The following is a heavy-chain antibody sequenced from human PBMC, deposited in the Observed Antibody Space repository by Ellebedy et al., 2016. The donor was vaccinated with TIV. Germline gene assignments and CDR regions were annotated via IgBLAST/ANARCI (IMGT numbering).Heavy chain of an antibody. J-gene: IGHJ3*02. CDR1: GFTFAMYS. CDR2: IIGTGSTT. Sequence: GESLKISCAASGFTFAMYSMNWVRQAAGKGLEWISFIIGTGSTTYYADSVRGRFTVSRDNAKNSLYLQMNSLRDEDTALYYCARRGNYLGDAFDMWGHGAVVIVSS. V-gene: IGHV3-48*02. CDR3: ARRGNYLGDAFDM. D-gene: IGHD1-26*01.